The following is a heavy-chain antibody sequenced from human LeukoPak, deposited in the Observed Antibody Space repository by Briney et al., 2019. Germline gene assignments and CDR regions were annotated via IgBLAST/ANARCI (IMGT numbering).Heavy chain of an antibody. CDR1: GGSISTYY. D-gene: IGHD3-22*01. V-gene: IGHV4-59*08. Sequence: PSETLSLICTVSGGSISTYYWSWIRQPPGKGLEWIGYIYYTVSTNYNPSLESRVTISVDTSKNQFSLKLSSVTAADTAVYYCARVPQKYYYDSSAHMGGDAFDIWGQGTMVTVSS. CDR3: ARVPQKYYYDSSAHMGGDAFDI. CDR2: IYYTVST. J-gene: IGHJ3*02.